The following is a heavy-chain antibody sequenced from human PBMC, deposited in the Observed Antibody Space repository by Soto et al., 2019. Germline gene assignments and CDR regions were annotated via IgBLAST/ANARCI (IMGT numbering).Heavy chain of an antibody. CDR3: ARRGNCGDYVRYYSGMDV. J-gene: IGHJ6*02. CDR2: IIPSFGTA. V-gene: IGHV1-69*01. CDR1: FSGDP. D-gene: IGHD4-17*01. Sequence: FSGDPGGWLRQANEKGLELMGGIIPSFGTANYAQKFQGRVKITADESTSTAYMELSSLRSEDTAVYYCARRGNCGDYVRYYSGMDVWGQGTMVTVSS.